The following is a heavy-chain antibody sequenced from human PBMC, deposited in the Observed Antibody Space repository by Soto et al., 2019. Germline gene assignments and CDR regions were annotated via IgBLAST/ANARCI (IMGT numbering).Heavy chain of an antibody. Sequence: GGSLRLSCAASGFTFSSYGMHWVRQAPGKGLEWVAVIWYDGSNKYYADSVKGRFTMSRDNSKNTLYLQMNSLRAEDTAVYYCARVENSGSYYFDYWGQGTLVTVSS. CDR3: ARVENSGSYYFDY. D-gene: IGHD1-26*01. CDR1: GFTFSSYG. V-gene: IGHV3-33*01. J-gene: IGHJ4*02. CDR2: IWYDGSNK.